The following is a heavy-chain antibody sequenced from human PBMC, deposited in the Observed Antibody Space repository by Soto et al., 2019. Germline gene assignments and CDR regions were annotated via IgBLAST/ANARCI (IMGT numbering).Heavy chain of an antibody. CDR3: ARDQKAVAGNYYYGMDV. CDR2: ISSSSSYI. J-gene: IGHJ6*02. D-gene: IGHD6-19*01. Sequence: GSLRLSCAASGFTLSSYSMNWVRQAPGKGLEWVSSISSSSSYIYYADSVKGRFTISRDNAKNSLYLQMNSLRAEDTAVYYCARDQKAVAGNYYYGMDVWGQGTTVTVS. CDR1: GFTLSSYS. V-gene: IGHV3-21*01.